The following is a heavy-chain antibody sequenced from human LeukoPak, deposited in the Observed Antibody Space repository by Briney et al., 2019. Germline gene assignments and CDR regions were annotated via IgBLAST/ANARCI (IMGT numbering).Heavy chain of an antibody. CDR2: INHSGST. D-gene: IGHD2-2*01. J-gene: IGHJ6*02. Sequence: SETLSLTCAVYGGSFSGYYRSWIRKPPGKGVEWIGEINHSGSTNYNPSLKSRVTISVDTSKNQFSLKLSSVTAADTAVYYCARGPTTYCSSTSCSPPYYYYGMDVWGQGTTVTVSS. CDR3: ARGPTTYCSSTSCSPPYYYYGMDV. V-gene: IGHV4-34*01. CDR1: GGSFSGYY.